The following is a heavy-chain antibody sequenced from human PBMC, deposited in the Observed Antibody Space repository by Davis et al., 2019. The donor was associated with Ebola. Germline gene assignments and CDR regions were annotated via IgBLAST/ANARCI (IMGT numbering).Heavy chain of an antibody. CDR3: ARDRDSGSYTGAFDI. CDR1: GFTFSSCG. D-gene: IGHD1-26*01. CDR2: IWYDGSNK. J-gene: IGHJ3*02. Sequence: PGGSLRLSCAASGFTFSSCGMHWVRQAPGKGLEWVAVIWYDGSNKYYADSVKGRFTISRDNSKNTLYLQMNSLRAEDTAVYYCARDRDSGSYTGAFDIWGQGTTVTVSS. V-gene: IGHV3-33*01.